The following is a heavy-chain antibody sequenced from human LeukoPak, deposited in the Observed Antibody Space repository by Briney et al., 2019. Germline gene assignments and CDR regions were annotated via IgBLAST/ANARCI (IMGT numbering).Heavy chain of an antibody. Sequence: LVKVSCKASGGTFSSYAISWVRQAPGQGLEWMGRIIPILGIANYAQKFQGRVTITADKSTSTAYMELSSLRSEDTAVYYCARDQVAAAGRIDYWGQGTLVTVSS. V-gene: IGHV1-69*04. CDR3: ARDQVAAAGRIDY. D-gene: IGHD6-13*01. J-gene: IGHJ4*02. CDR2: IIPILGIA. CDR1: GGTFSSYA.